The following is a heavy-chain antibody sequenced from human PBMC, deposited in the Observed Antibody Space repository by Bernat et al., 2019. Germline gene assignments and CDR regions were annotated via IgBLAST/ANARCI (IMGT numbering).Heavy chain of an antibody. CDR1: GFTFSDYS. V-gene: IGHV3-30*04. CDR2: VSYDGRNK. D-gene: IGHD6-25*01. CDR3: VRDGAALYYYHGMDV. J-gene: IGHJ6*02. Sequence: VQLVESGGGVVQPGRSLRLSCVASGFTFSDYSLHWVRQAPGKGLEWVAVVSYDGRNKYYADSVQARFIISRDDSENTLYLQMDSLKSEDTAVYTCVRDGAALYYYHGMDVWGRGTTVTVSS.